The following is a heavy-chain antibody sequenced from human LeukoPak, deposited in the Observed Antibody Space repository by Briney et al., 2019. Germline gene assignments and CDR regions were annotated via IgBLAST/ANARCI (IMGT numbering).Heavy chain of an antibody. Sequence: SETLSLPGTVLGVSVTTIGYYGAWFRQPPGGGLEWIGSISYSGITYYKPSLRGRVTISGDTAKNQFSLKLSSGTAADTAVYYCARHNDYASLMDVWGQGTTVTVSS. D-gene: IGHD2-2*01. CDR1: GVSVTTIGYY. V-gene: IGHV4-39*01. J-gene: IGHJ6*02. CDR3: ARHNDYASLMDV. CDR2: ISYSGIT.